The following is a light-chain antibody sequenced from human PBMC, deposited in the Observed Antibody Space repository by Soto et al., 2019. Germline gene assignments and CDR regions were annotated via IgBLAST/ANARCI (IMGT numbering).Light chain of an antibody. CDR2: WAS. CDR3: QQYYSTPWT. J-gene: IGKJ1*01. Sequence: DIVMTQSPDSLAVSLGERATINCKSSQNRLYSSNNKYYLAWYQQRPGQPPKLLVYWASARESGVPDRFSGSGSGTDFTLTISSLQAEDVAVYYCQQYYSTPWTFGQGTKVEIK. V-gene: IGKV4-1*01. CDR1: QNRLYSSNNKYY.